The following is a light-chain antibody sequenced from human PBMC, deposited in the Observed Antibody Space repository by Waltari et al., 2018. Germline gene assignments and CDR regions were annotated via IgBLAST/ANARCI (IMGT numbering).Light chain of an antibody. J-gene: IGKJ3*01. CDR3: QQYNNWPLT. CDR1: QSVSSN. Sequence: EIVMTQSPAPLSVSPGERATLSCRASQSVSSNLAWYQQNPGQAPRLLIYGASTRATGIPARFSGSGSGTEFTLTISSMQSEDFAVYYCQQYNNWPLTFGPGTKVDIK. CDR2: GAS. V-gene: IGKV3-15*01.